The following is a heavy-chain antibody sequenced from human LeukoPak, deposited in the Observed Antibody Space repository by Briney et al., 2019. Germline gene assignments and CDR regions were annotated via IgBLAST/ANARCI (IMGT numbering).Heavy chain of an antibody. CDR2: ISGSGGST. CDR1: GFTFSSYA. V-gene: IGHV3-23*01. Sequence: PGGSLRLSCAASGFTFSSYAMSWVRQALGKGLEWVSAISGSGGSTYYADSVKGRFTISRDNSKNTLYLQMNSLRAEDTAVYYCAKDRGYSSSWERRGNWFDPWGQGTLVTVSS. D-gene: IGHD6-13*01. CDR3: AKDRGYSSSWERRGNWFDP. J-gene: IGHJ5*02.